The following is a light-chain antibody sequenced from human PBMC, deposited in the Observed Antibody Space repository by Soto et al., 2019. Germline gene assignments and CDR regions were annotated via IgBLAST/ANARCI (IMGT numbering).Light chain of an antibody. CDR1: QSMSNY. Sequence: DIQMTQSPSSLSASVGDRVTITCRASQSMSNYLNWYQHKPGKAPKVLIYAASTLQRGVPSRFSGRGSGTDFTLTISSLQPEDFATYHCQQSYSTPYTFGQGTKLEIK. CDR2: AAS. J-gene: IGKJ2*01. CDR3: QQSYSTPYT. V-gene: IGKV1-39*01.